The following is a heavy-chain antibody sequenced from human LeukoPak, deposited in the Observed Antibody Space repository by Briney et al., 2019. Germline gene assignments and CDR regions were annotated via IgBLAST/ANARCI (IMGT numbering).Heavy chain of an antibody. V-gene: IGHV1-69*01. CDR2: IIPIFGTA. CDR3: ASLTGGWNYYGMDV. J-gene: IGHJ6*02. CDR1: GGTFSSYA. Sequence: SVKVSCKASGGTFSSYAISWVRQAPGQGLEWMGEIIPIFGTANYAQKFQGRVTITADESTSTAYMELSSLRSEDTAVYYCASLTGGWNYYGMDVWGQGTTVTVSS. D-gene: IGHD1-26*01.